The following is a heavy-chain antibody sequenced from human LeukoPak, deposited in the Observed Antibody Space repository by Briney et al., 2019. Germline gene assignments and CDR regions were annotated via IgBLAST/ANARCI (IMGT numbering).Heavy chain of an antibody. CDR3: ARGLLPTISTGGYKDWFDS. V-gene: IGHV4-4*07. CDR1: GGSISTYY. CDR2: IFRDGST. Sequence: SETLYLTCTVSGGSISTYYWHWIRQPAGKGLEWIGRIFRDGSTRYNPSLESRVSMSVDTSKNQFALRLTSVTAADTAVYYCARGLLPTISTGGYKDWFDSWGQGTLVTVSS. D-gene: IGHD3-22*01. J-gene: IGHJ5*01.